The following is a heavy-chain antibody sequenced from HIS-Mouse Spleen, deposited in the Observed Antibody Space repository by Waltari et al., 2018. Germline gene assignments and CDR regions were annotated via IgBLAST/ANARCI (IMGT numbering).Heavy chain of an antibody. CDR2: ISYDGSNK. J-gene: IGHJ4*02. CDR3: AKDRGSPLYFDY. D-gene: IGHD1-26*01. CDR1: GFTFSSHG. Sequence: QVQLVESGGGVVQPGRSLRLSCAASGFTFSSHGMHWARQAPGKGLEWVAVISYDGSNKYYADSVKGRFTISRDNSKNTLYLQMNSLRAEDTAVYYCAKDRGSPLYFDYWGQGTLVTVSS. V-gene: IGHV3-30*18.